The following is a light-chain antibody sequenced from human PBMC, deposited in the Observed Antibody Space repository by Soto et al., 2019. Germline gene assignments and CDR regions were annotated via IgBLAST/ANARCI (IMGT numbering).Light chain of an antibody. CDR2: WAS. V-gene: IGKV4-1*01. CDR3: QQYYDTPWT. J-gene: IGKJ1*01. Sequence: DIVLTQSPDSLAVSLGERATINCKSSRSVLYTSTNNNYLAWYQHKPGQPPKLLIYWASTRESGVPDRFSGSGSGTDFTLTISSLQAEDGAVYYCQQYYDTPWTFGQGTKVEIK. CDR1: RSVLYTSTNNNY.